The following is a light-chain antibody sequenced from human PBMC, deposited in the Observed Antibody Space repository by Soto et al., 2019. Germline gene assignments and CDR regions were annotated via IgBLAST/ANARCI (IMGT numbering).Light chain of an antibody. CDR3: QQCNNWPTYT. Sequence: EIVMTQSPATLSVSPGERATLSCRASQSVSSNLAWYQQKPGQAPRLLIYGASTRATGIPARFSGSGSGTEFTLTNSSLQSEDFAIYYCQQCNNWPTYTFGQGTKLEIK. V-gene: IGKV3-15*01. CDR1: QSVSSN. J-gene: IGKJ2*01. CDR2: GAS.